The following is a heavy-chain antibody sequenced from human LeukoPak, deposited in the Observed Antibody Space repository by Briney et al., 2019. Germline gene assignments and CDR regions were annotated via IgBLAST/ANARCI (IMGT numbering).Heavy chain of an antibody. CDR3: AGASVAYYYYMDV. D-gene: IGHD2-15*01. Sequence: SETLSLTCTVSGGSISSHYWSWIRQPPGKGLEWIGYIYYSGRTNYNPSLKSRVTISVDTSKNQFSLKLSSVTAADTAVYYCAGASVAYYYYMDVWGKGTTVTVSS. CDR1: GGSISSHY. J-gene: IGHJ6*03. CDR2: IYYSGRT. V-gene: IGHV4-59*11.